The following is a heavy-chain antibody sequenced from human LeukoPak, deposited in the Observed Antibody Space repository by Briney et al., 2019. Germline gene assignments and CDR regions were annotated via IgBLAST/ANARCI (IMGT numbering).Heavy chain of an antibody. CDR2: ISSRGNTI. CDR1: GFTFSSYY. D-gene: IGHD1-14*01. Sequence: KPGGSLRLSCAASGFTFSSYYMSWVRQAPGKGLEWVSYISSRGNTIYYADSLKGRFTISRDNARNSLYLQMNSLRAEDTAVYYCARDGIGQEPDLRTYYFDYWGQGTLVTVSS. J-gene: IGHJ4*02. V-gene: IGHV3-11*04. CDR3: ARDGIGQEPDLRTYYFDY.